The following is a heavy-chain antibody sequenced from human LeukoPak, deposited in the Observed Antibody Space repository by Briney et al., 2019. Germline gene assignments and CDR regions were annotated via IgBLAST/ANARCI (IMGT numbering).Heavy chain of an antibody. CDR1: GFTFSSYG. CDR3: ADYGSGSCD. J-gene: IGHJ4*02. D-gene: IGHD3-10*01. CDR2: ISYDGSNK. V-gene: IGHV3-30*03. Sequence: GGSLRLSCAASGFTFSSYGMHWVRQAPGKGLEWVAVISYDGSNKYYADSVKGRFTISRDNSKNTLYLQMNSLRAEDTAVYYCADYGSGSCDWGQGTLVTVSS.